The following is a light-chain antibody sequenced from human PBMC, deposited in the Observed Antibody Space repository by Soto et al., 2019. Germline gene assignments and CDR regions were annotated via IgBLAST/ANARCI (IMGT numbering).Light chain of an antibody. CDR2: GAS. J-gene: IGKJ1*01. Sequence: EIVLTQSPGTLSLSTGERATLSCRATESVSSNYLAWYQQKPGHAPRMLIYGASIRATGIPDRFSGSGSETDFTLTISRLEPEDFAVYYCQQYGTSPRTFGQGTTVEIK. CDR1: ESVSSNY. CDR3: QQYGTSPRT. V-gene: IGKV3-20*01.